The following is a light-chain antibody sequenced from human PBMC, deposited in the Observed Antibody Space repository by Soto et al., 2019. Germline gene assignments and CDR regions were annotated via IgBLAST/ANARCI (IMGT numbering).Light chain of an antibody. CDR2: GAS. CDR1: QSVSSSY. CDR3: QQYGSSPT. J-gene: IGKJ1*01. V-gene: IGKV3-20*01. Sequence: EIVLTQSPGTLSLSPGERATLSCRASQSVSSSYLAWYQQKPGQAPRLLIYGASSRATGIPDRFRGSGSGTDFTLTISRLEPEDCAVYYCQQYGSSPTFGEGTKVEIK.